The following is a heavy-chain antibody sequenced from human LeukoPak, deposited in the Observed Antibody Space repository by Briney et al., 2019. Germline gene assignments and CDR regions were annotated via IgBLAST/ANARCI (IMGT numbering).Heavy chain of an antibody. Sequence: GSLRLSCVASGFTFTSHSLNWIRQPPGKGLEWIGYIYYSGSTNYNPSLKSRVTISVDTSKNQFSLKLSSVTAADTAVYYCARLNIAAAGTLAHLKRVDYYYYGMDVWGQGTTVTVSS. J-gene: IGHJ6*02. CDR3: ARLNIAAAGTLAHLKRVDYYYYGMDV. CDR2: IYYSGST. CDR1: GFTFTSHS. D-gene: IGHD6-13*01. V-gene: IGHV4-59*08.